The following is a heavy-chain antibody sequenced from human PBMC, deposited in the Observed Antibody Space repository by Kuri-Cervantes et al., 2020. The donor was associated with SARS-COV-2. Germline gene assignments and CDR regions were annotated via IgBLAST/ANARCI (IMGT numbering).Heavy chain of an antibody. V-gene: IGHV4-61*09. J-gene: IGHJ4*02. CDR2: IYTSGST. D-gene: IGHD4-23*01. Sequence: SETLSLTCTVSGGSISSGSYYWSWIRQPAGKGLEWIGHIYTSGSTNYNPSLKSRVTMSVDTSKNQFSLKLSSVTAADTAVYYCARDLGWGNPDYWGQGTLVTVSS. CDR1: GGSISSGSYY. CDR3: ARDLGWGNPDY.